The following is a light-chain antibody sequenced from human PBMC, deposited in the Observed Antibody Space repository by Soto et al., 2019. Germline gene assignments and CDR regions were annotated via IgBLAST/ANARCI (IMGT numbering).Light chain of an antibody. CDR2: EVI. CDR1: SSGVGGYEY. Sequence: SALTQPASVSGSPGQSITISCTGTSSGVGGYEYVSWYQQYPGKAPKLMIYEVIDRPAGAPRRFSGSKSGNTASLTITGLQSEDEADYYYSSYRTGGSYVFGTGTKVTVL. CDR3: SSYRTGGSYV. J-gene: IGLJ1*01. V-gene: IGLV2-14*01.